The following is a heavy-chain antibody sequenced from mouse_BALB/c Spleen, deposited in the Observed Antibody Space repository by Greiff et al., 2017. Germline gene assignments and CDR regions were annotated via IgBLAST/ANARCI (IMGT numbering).Heavy chain of an antibody. D-gene: IGHD1-1*01. V-gene: IGHV5-17*02. CDR1: GFTFSSFG. J-gene: IGHJ4*01. CDR3: ARGVLLRSYAMDY. Sequence: EVKLMESGGGLVQPGGSRKLSCAASGFTFSSFGMHWVRQAPEKGLEWVAYISSGSSTIYYADTVKGRFTISRDNPKNTLFLQMTSLRSEDTAMYDCARGVLLRSYAMDYWGQGTSVTVSS. CDR2: ISSGSSTI.